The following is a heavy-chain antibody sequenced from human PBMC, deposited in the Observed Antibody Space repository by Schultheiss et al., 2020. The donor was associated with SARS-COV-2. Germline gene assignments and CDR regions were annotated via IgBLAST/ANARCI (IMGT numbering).Heavy chain of an antibody. CDR2: IYPGDSDT. CDR1: GYSFTSYW. CDR3: ARGIVGAPSRPYFDY. D-gene: IGHD1-26*01. Sequence: GESLKISCKGSGYSFTSYWIAWVRQTPGEGLEWMGIIYPGDSDTRYSPSFQGQVTISADKSISTAYLQWSSLKASDTAMYYCARGIVGAPSRPYFDYWGQGTLVTVSS. J-gene: IGHJ4*02. V-gene: IGHV5-51*01.